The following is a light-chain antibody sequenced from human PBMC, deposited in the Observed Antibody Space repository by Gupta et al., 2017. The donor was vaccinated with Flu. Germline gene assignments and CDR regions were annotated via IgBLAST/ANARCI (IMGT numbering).Light chain of an antibody. J-gene: IGKJ5*01. V-gene: IGKV1-39*01. Sequence: DIQMTQSPSSLSASVGDRVTITCRASQSISSYLNWYQQKPGKAPKLLIYAASSLKSGVPSRFSGSGSGTDFTLTISSLQPEDFATYYCQQSDSTPHTFGQGTLMEIK. CDR1: QSISSY. CDR3: QQSDSTPHT. CDR2: AAS.